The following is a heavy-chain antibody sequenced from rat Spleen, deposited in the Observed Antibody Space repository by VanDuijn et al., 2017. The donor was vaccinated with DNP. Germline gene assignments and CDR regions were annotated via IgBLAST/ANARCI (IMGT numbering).Heavy chain of an antibody. CDR3: TSLPY. V-gene: IGHV5-17*01. CDR2: ITSDGSRT. CDR1: GFTFSDYA. J-gene: IGHJ2*01. Sequence: EVQLVGSGGGLGQPGRSLKLSCPASGFTFSDYAMAWVRQAPKKGLEWVATITSDGSRTYYRDSVKGRFTISRDHAESTLFLQMDSLRSEDTATYYCTSLPYWGQGVMVTVSS.